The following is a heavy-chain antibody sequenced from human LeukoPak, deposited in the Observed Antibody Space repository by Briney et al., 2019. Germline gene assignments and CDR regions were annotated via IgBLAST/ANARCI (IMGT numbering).Heavy chain of an antibody. J-gene: IGHJ6*02. D-gene: IGHD2-2*02. CDR1: GGSFSGYY. V-gene: IGHV4-34*01. Sequence: SETLSLTCAVYGGSFSGYYWSWIRQTPGKGLEWIREINHSGSTNYNPSLKSRVTISVDTSKNQFSLKLSSVTAADTAVYYYASNIRSYYYYGMDVWGQGTTVTVSS. CDR2: INHSGST. CDR3: ASNIRSYYYYGMDV.